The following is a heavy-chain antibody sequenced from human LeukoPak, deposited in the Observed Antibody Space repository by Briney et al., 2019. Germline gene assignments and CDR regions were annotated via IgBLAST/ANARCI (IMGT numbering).Heavy chain of an antibody. V-gene: IGHV3-30*02. J-gene: IGHJ4*02. Sequence: PGGSLSLSCAASGFTFSSYGMHWVRQAPGKGLEWVAFIRYDGSNKYYADSVKGRFTISRDNSKNTLYLQMNSLRAEDTAVYYCAKDYCSGGSCYSDYWGQGTLVTVSS. CDR1: GFTFSSYG. D-gene: IGHD2-15*01. CDR2: IRYDGSNK. CDR3: AKDYCSGGSCYSDY.